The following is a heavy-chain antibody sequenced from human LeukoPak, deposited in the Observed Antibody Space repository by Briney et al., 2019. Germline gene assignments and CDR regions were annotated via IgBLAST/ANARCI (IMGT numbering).Heavy chain of an antibody. CDR3: ARLYYGDYSPYYFDY. CDR2: LYYTGST. V-gene: IGHV4-59*01. CDR1: GYSFTSYY. J-gene: IGHJ4*02. D-gene: IGHD4-17*01. Sequence: SETLSLTCSVSGYSFTSYYWSWIRQPPGKGLEWIGYLYYTGSTKYNPSLDSRVTISVDTSKNQFSLKLSSVTAADTAVYYCARLYYGDYSPYYFDYWGQGTLVTVSS.